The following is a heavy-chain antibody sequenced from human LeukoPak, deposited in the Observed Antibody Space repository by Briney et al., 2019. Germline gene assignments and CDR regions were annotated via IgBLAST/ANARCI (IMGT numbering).Heavy chain of an antibody. J-gene: IGHJ3*02. D-gene: IGHD3-22*01. V-gene: IGHV5-51*01. CDR3: ARQDLNYYDKRAFDI. CDR1: GYSFTSYW. Sequence: GESLKISCKGSGYSFTSYWIGWVRQMPGKGLEWMGIIYPGDSDTRYSPSFQGQVTISADKSISTAYPQWSSLKASDTAMYYCARQDLNYYDKRAFDIWGQGTMVTVSS. CDR2: IYPGDSDT.